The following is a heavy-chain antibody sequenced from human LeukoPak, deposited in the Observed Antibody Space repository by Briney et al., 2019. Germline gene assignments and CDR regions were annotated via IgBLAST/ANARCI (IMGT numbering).Heavy chain of an antibody. CDR1: GYPFTGNY. Sequence: ASVKVSCKTSGYPFTGNYIHWMRQAPGQGLEWMGGIIPIFGTANYAQKFQGRVTITADESTSTAYMELSSLRSEDTAVYYCARDLVTGTTSWGQGTLVTVSS. V-gene: IGHV1-69*13. CDR2: IIPIFGTA. J-gene: IGHJ4*02. CDR3: ARDLVTGTTS. D-gene: IGHD1-7*01.